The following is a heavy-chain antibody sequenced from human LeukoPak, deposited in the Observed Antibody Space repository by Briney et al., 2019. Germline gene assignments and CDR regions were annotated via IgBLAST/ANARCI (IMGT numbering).Heavy chain of an antibody. Sequence: GGSLRLSCAASRFTVSSNYMSWVRQAPGKGLEWVSVIYSGGRTEYADSVKGRFTISRDNAKNSLYLQMNSLRAEDTAVYYCARGGWTYDTYFDYWGQGTLVTVSS. CDR1: RFTVSSNY. D-gene: IGHD3-22*01. J-gene: IGHJ4*02. CDR2: IYSGGRT. V-gene: IGHV3-66*01. CDR3: ARGGWTYDTYFDY.